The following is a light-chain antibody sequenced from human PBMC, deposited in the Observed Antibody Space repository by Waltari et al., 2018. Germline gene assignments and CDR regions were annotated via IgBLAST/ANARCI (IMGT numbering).Light chain of an antibody. Sequence: EKVMTQSPATLSVSPGERATLSCRARQSVSNHLAWYQPRPGQAPRLLIYAASSRAAGVPARFSGSGSGTEFTLTIDSLQSEDFAVYFCQQYNSWPFTFGPGTQVDIK. V-gene: IGKV3-15*01. J-gene: IGKJ3*01. CDR2: AAS. CDR3: QQYNSWPFT. CDR1: QSVSNH.